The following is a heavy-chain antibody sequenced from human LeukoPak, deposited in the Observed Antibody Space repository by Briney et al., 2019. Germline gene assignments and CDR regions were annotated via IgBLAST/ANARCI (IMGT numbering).Heavy chain of an antibody. V-gene: IGHV3-33*06. CDR3: AKGPLRVGAAGWFDP. Sequence: SCKTSGYIFTDYYIHWVRQAPGKGLEWVTVIWHDGSNKYYADSVKGRFTISRDNSKNTLYLQMNSLRAEDTAVYYCAKGPLRVGAAGWFDPWGQGTLVTVSS. D-gene: IGHD1-26*01. J-gene: IGHJ5*02. CDR1: GYIFTDYY. CDR2: IWHDGSNK.